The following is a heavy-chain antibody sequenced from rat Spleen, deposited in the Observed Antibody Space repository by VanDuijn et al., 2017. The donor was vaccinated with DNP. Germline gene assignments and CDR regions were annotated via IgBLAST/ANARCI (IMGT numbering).Heavy chain of an antibody. CDR2: INTGSGGS. V-gene: IGHV1-43*01. CDR3: ARDFGYNHWAMDA. J-gene: IGHJ4*01. CDR1: GYTFTSYF. Sequence: QIQLQQSGAELAKPGSSVKISCTASGYTFTSYFITWIKQTTGQGLDYIGYINTGSGGSKYTEKFKGKATMTVDRSSNTAFMQLNSLTPDDSAVYYCARDFGYNHWAMDAWGQGTSVTVSS. D-gene: IGHD1-4*01.